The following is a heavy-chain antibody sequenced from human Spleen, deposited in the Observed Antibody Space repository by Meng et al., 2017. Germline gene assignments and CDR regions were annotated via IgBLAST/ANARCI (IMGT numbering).Heavy chain of an antibody. V-gene: IGHV4-31*03. Sequence: VDLREPGPGLVKPSQTLPLTCTGPGGSISSGGYYWSWIRQHPGKGLEWIGEINHSGSTNYNPSLESRATISVDTSQNNLSLKLSSVTAADSAVYYCARGPTTMAHDFDYWGQGTLVTVSS. CDR2: INHSGST. CDR1: GGSISSGGYY. CDR3: ARGPTTMAHDFDY. J-gene: IGHJ4*02. D-gene: IGHD4-11*01.